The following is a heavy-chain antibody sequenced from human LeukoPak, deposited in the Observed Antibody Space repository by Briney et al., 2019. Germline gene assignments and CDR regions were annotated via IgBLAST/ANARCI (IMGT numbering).Heavy chain of an antibody. J-gene: IGHJ4*02. Sequence: GGSLRLSCAASRFTFSSYAMSWVRQAPGKGLEWVSGISGSGGSTYYADSVKGRFTISRDNSKNTLYLQMNSLRAEDTAVYYCAKPAYCSGGSCYSIGYFDYWGQGTLVTVSS. CDR2: ISGSGGST. D-gene: IGHD2-15*01. CDR3: AKPAYCSGGSCYSIGYFDY. CDR1: RFTFSSYA. V-gene: IGHV3-23*01.